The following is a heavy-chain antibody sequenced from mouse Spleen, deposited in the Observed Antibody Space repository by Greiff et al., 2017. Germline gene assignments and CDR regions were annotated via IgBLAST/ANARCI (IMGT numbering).Heavy chain of an antibody. CDR2: IDPEDGDT. D-gene: IGHD3-2*01. CDR1: GFNIKDYY. Sequence: VQLKQSGAELVRPGASVKLSCTASGFNIKDYYMHWVKQRPEQGLEWIGRIDPEDGDTEYAPKFQGKATMTADTSSNTAYLQLSSLTSEDTAVYYCTTEGVDSSGHGFAYWGQGTLVTVSA. V-gene: IGHV14-1*01. J-gene: IGHJ3*01. CDR3: TTEGVDSSGHGFAY.